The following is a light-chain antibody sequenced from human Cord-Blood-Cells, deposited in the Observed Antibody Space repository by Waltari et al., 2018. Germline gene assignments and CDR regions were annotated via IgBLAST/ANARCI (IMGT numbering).Light chain of an antibody. J-gene: IGKJ2*01. CDR2: DAS. CDR3: QQRSNWPPYT. CDR1: QGVSSY. Sequence: EIVLTQSPATLSLSPGERANLSCRASQGVSSYLTWYQQKPGQAPRLLIYDASNRATGIPARFSGSGSGTDFTLTISSLEPEDFAVYYCQQRSNWPPYTFGQGTKLEIK. V-gene: IGKV3-11*01.